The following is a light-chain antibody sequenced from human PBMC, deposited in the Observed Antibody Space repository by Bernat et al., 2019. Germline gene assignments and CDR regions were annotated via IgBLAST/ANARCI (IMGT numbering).Light chain of an antibody. V-gene: IGLV2-14*03. CDR1: SSDVGAYNY. J-gene: IGLJ3*02. CDR3: SSVSTTSTPVV. CDR2: DVS. Sequence: QSALTQPASVSGSPGQSITLSCTGTSSDVGAYNYVSWYQQHPGRAPKLMIFDVSNRPSGVSDRFSGSKSRNTASLTISGLRPEDEADYYCSSVSTTSTPVVFGGGTKLTVL.